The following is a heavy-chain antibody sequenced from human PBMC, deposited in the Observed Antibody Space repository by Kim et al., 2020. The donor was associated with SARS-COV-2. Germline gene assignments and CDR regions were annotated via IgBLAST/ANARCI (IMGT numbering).Heavy chain of an antibody. Sequence: SETLSLTCAVYGGSFSGYYWNWIRQTPGKGLEWIGEINHSGSTNYNPSLKSRVPISVDTSKNQFSLKLSSVTATDTAAYYCARVGIGDSGYGRRHFDYWGQGTLVTVSS. D-gene: IGHD5-12*01. V-gene: IGHV4-34*01. J-gene: IGHJ4*02. CDR1: GGSFSGYY. CDR2: INHSGST. CDR3: ARVGIGDSGYGRRHFDY.